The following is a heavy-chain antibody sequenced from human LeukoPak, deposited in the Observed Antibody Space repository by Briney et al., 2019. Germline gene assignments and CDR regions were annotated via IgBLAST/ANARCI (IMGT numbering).Heavy chain of an antibody. V-gene: IGHV4-4*07. CDR3: ARGRITMVRGPSSILYYFDY. D-gene: IGHD3-10*01. CDR1: GGSISSYY. CDR2: IYTSGST. J-gene: IGHJ4*02. Sequence: PSETESLTCTVSGGSISSYYWSWVRQPAGKGLEWIGRIYTSGSTNYNPSLKSRVTMSVDTSKNQFSLKLSSVTAADTAVYYCARGRITMVRGPSSILYYFDYWGQGTLVTVSS.